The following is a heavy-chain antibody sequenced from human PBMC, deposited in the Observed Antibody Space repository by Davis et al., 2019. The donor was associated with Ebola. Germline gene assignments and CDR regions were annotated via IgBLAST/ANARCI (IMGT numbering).Heavy chain of an antibody. CDR1: GFTFNNYY. V-gene: IGHV3-7*01. D-gene: IGHD4-23*01. J-gene: IGHJ4*02. CDR2: IKQDGSEK. Sequence: GGSLRLSCAASGFTFNNYYMSWVSHATGKGLEWVSNIKQDGSEKYYVDAVKGRFTISRDNAKNSLFLQMHSLRADYTAVYYCARGPSTGNSYSHWLQGTLVTVSS. CDR3: ARGPSTGNSYSH.